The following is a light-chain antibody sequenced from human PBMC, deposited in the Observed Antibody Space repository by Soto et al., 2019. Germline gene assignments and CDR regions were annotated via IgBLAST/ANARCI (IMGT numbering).Light chain of an antibody. J-gene: IGKJ4*01. CDR3: MQGTRWPPT. CDR2: KVS. Sequence: DVDMTQSPLSLPVTLGQPASISCRSSQALVYTDGDTYLNWFHQRPGQAPRRLIYKVSNRDSGVPYRFSGGGSGTDFTLKIDRVEAEDVGVYYCMQGTRWPPTIGGGTTVEIK. CDR1: QALVYTDGDTY. V-gene: IGKV2-30*01.